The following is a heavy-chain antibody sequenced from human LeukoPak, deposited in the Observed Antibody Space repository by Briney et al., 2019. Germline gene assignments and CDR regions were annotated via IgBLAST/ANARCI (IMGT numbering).Heavy chain of an antibody. Sequence: KPSETLSLTCTVSGGSISSSSYYWRWIRQPPGKGLERIGSIYYSGSTYYNPSLKSRVTISVDTSKNQFSLKLSSVTAADTAVYYCASEYSSSWYVAYWGQGTLVTVSS. D-gene: IGHD6-13*01. V-gene: IGHV4-39*01. CDR3: ASEYSSSWYVAY. J-gene: IGHJ4*02. CDR2: IYYSGST. CDR1: GGSISSSSYY.